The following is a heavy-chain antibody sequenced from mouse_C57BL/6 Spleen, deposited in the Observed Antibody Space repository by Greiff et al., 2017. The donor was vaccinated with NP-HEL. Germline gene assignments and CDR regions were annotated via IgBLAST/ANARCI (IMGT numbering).Heavy chain of an antibody. CDR2: INYDGSST. Sequence: EVMLVESEGGLVQPGSSMKLSCTASGFTFSDYYMAWVRQVPEKGLEWVANINYDGSSTYYLDSLKSRFIISRDNAKNILYLQMSSLKSEDTATYYCARELIYDGYYFDYWGQGTTLTVSS. D-gene: IGHD2-3*01. CDR3: ARELIYDGYYFDY. V-gene: IGHV5-16*01. J-gene: IGHJ2*01. CDR1: GFTFSDYY.